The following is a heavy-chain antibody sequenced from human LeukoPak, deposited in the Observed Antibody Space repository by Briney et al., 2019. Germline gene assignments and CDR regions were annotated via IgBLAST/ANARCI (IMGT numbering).Heavy chain of an antibody. CDR2: IYYSGST. Sequence: SETLSLTCTVSGGSISRSIYYWGWIRQPPGRGLEWIGSIYYSGSTYYNPSLKSRVTISVDTSKNQFSLKLSSVTAADTAVYYCARQNPYYSDTTGPYWGQGTLVTVSS. CDR3: ARQNPYYSDTTGPY. D-gene: IGHD3-22*01. CDR1: GGSISRSIYY. J-gene: IGHJ4*02. V-gene: IGHV4-39*01.